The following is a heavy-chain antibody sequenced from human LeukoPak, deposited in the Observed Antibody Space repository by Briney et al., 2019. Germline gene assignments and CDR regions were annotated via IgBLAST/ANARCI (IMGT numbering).Heavy chain of an antibody. CDR2: MNPGSGVT. CDR1: GYTFSNFD. V-gene: IGHV1-8*02. J-gene: IGHJ6*03. CDR3: ARSRRGYYMDV. Sequence: GASVKVSCKASGYTFSNFDVNWVRQAPGQGLEWMAWMNPGSGVTGYEGKFQARLTMSSNTSITTASMELSSLTSEDTAVYYCARSRRGYYMDVWGKGTTVIVSS.